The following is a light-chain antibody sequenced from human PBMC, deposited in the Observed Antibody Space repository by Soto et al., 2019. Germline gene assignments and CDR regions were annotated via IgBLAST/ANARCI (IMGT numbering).Light chain of an antibody. CDR1: QSISSNF. Sequence: EIVLTQSPVTLSLSPGDRATLSCRASQSISSNFLAWYQKKPGQAPRLLIFAASSRATGIPDRFSGSGSGTDFTLTISRLESEDFAVYYCQQYSSSSYTFGQGTQLEIK. CDR3: QQYSSSSYT. V-gene: IGKV3-20*01. J-gene: IGKJ2*01. CDR2: AAS.